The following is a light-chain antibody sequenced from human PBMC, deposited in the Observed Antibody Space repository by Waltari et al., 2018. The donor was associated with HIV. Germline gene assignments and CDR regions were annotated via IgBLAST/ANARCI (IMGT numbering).Light chain of an antibody. CDR3: QSYDSSLSGV. CDR1: SYNIGAGYD. CDR2: GTS. V-gene: IGLV1-40*01. Sequence: QSVLTQPPPASGAPGQRVTISCTGSSYNIGAGYDVHWYQHLPGTAPKPLIFGTSNRPSGVPDRFSGSKSGTSASLAITGLQAEDEADYYCQSYDSSLSGVFGTGTKVTVL. J-gene: IGLJ1*01.